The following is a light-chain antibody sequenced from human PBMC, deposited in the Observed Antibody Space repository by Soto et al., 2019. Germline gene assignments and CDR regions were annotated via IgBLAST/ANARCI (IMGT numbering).Light chain of an antibody. CDR1: SGHSSYA. CDR2: LNSDGSH. Sequence: QPVLTQSPSASASLGASVKLTCTLSSGHSSYAIAWHQQQPEKGPRYLMKLNSDGSHTKGDGIPDRFSGSSSGAERYLTISSLQSEDEADYYCQTWGTGIPVAFGGGTKVTVL. J-gene: IGLJ2*01. V-gene: IGLV4-69*01. CDR3: QTWGTGIPVA.